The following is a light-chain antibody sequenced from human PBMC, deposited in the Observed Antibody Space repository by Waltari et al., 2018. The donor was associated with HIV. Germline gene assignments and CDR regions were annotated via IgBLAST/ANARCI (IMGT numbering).Light chain of an antibody. V-gene: IGKV3-20*01. J-gene: IGKJ1*01. CDR3: QQYDNSRWT. CDR2: DAS. Sequence: EPILPQSPGTLSLSPGARATLSCRASPSVSSSHLAWYQQKPGHAPRLLVYDASSRATGIPDRFSGSGSGTDFILTINGLEPEDFAVYYCQQYDNSRWTFGQGTKVEIK. CDR1: PSVSSSH.